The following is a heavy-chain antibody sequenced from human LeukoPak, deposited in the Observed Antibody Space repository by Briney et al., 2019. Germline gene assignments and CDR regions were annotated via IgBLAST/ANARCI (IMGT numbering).Heavy chain of an antibody. CDR2: ISAYNGNT. V-gene: IGHV1-18*04. CDR3: ARDWDIAAAGKFDY. J-gene: IGHJ4*02. Sequence: GASVKVSCKASGYTFTSYGISWVRQAPGQGLEWMGWISAYNGNTNYAQKLQGRVTMTTHTSTSTAYMELRSLRSDDTAVYYCARDWDIAAAGKFDYWGQGTLVTVSS. D-gene: IGHD6-13*01. CDR1: GYTFTSYG.